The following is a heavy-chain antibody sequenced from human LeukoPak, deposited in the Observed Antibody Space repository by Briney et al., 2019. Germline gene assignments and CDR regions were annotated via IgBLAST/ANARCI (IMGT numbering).Heavy chain of an antibody. J-gene: IGHJ4*02. D-gene: IGHD5-18*01. CDR2: MSYSGTT. Sequence: SETLSLTCTVSGGSISSSGYYWGWIRQPPGKGLKWIASMSYSGTTYYNPSLKSRVTISVDTSKNGFSLKLSSVTAADTAVYYCAKSGYSFLVDYWGQGTLVTVSS. CDR3: AKSGYSFLVDY. V-gene: IGHV4-39*01. CDR1: GGSISSSGYY.